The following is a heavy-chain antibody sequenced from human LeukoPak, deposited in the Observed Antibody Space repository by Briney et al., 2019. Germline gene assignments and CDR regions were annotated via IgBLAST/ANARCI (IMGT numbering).Heavy chain of an antibody. V-gene: IGHV3-21*01. CDR1: AFTFSIYS. CDR3: ARSDYAWGKPYYFDY. J-gene: IGHJ4*02. Sequence: PGGYLRLSCAVSAFTFSIYSMNRVRQAPGKGREWVSSISSSSTYMYYADSVKGRFTISRDNADNSLYLQMNSLRAEDTALYYCARSDYAWGKPYYFDYWGQGTLVTVSS. CDR2: ISSSSTYM. D-gene: IGHD3-16*01.